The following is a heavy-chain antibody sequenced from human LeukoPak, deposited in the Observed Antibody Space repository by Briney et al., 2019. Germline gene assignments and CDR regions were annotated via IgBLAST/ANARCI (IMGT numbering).Heavy chain of an antibody. CDR2: INPNSGGT. Sequence: GASVKVSCKASGYTFTGYYMHWVRQAPGQGLEWMVRINPNSGGTNYAQKFQGRVTMTRDTSISTAYMELSRLRSDDTAVYYCARDHYDSSGYSMGYWGQGTLVTVSS. CDR1: GYTFTGYY. CDR3: ARDHYDSSGYSMGY. J-gene: IGHJ4*02. V-gene: IGHV1-2*06. D-gene: IGHD3-22*01.